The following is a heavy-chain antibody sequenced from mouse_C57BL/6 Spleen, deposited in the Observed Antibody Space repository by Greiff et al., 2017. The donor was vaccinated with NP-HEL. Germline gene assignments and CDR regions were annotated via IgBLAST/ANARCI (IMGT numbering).Heavy chain of an antibody. V-gene: IGHV1-15*01. CDR2: IDPETGGT. CDR1: GYTFTDYE. CDR3: TRPVLAWFAY. J-gene: IGHJ3*01. Sequence: VQLQQSGAELVRPGASVTLSCKASGYTFTDYEMHWVKQTPVHGLEWIGAIDPETGGTAYNQKFQGKAILTADKSSSTAYMELRSLTSEDSAVYYCTRPVLAWFAYWGQGTLVTVSA. D-gene: IGHD6-2*01.